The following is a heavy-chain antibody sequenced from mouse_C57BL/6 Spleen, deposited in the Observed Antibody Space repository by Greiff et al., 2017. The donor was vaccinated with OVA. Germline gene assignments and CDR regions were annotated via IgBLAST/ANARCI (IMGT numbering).Heavy chain of an antibody. CDR2: INPSNGGT. CDR1: GYTFTSYW. Sequence: VQLQQPGTELVKPGASVKLSCKASGYTFTSYWMHWVKQRPGQGLEWIGNINPSNGGTNYNEKFKSKATLTVDKSSSTASMQLSSLTSEDSAVYYCAKPHYGSSYSAWFAYWGQGTLVTVSA. D-gene: IGHD1-1*01. CDR3: AKPHYGSSYSAWFAY. V-gene: IGHV1-53*01. J-gene: IGHJ3*01.